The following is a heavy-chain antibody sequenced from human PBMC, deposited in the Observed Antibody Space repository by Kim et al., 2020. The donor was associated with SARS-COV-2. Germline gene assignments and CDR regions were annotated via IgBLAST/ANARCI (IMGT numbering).Heavy chain of an antibody. CDR2: ISSSSSFI. CDR3: ARDPGRGIGGERFGMDA. CDR1: GFTFTDYS. Sequence: GGSLRLSCAASGFTFTDYSINWVRQAPGKGLEWVSSISSSSSFISYSVSVEGRFTISRDNTKNSVFLQMNSLTAEDTAVYYCARDPGRGIGGERFGMDAWGHGATVIVSS. V-gene: IGHV3-21*01. D-gene: IGHD2-21*01. J-gene: IGHJ6*02.